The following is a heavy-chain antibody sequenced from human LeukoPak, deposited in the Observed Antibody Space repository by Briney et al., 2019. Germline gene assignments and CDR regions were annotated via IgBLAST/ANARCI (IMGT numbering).Heavy chain of an antibody. CDR1: GGTFSSYA. V-gene: IGHV1-69*13. D-gene: IGHD6-13*01. J-gene: IGHJ4*02. CDR2: IIPIFGTA. CDR3: ARWQQQLTHFDY. Sequence: SVKVSCKASGGTFSSYAISWVRQAPGQGLEWMGGIIPIFGTANYAQEFQGRVTITADESTSTAYMELSSLRSEDTAVYYCARWQQQLTHFDYWGQGTLVTVSS.